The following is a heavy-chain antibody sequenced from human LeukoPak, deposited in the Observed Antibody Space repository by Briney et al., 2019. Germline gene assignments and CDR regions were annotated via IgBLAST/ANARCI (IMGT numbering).Heavy chain of an antibody. CDR1: DGSINNYY. CDR2: IYTSGST. J-gene: IGHJ2*01. CDR3: ARDQGFTPYWYFDL. V-gene: IGHV4-4*07. Sequence: SETLSLTCTVSDGSINNYYWSWIRQPAGKGLEWIGHIYTSGSTDYNPSLKGRVTMSIDTSKNQFSLNLSSMTAADTAMYYCARDQGFTPYWYFDLWGRGTLVTVSS.